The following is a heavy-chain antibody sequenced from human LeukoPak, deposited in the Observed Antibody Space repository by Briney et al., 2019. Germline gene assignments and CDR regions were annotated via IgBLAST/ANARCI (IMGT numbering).Heavy chain of an antibody. CDR1: GGSISSSGYF. Sequence: SETLSLTCTVSGGSISSSGYFWGWIRQPPGKGLEWIGSIYYTGSTYYNPSLKSRVTISIDTSKNQFSLRLSSVTAADTAVYYCARGRTRLGYCSSTSCSKDWFDPWGQGTLVTVSS. CDR2: IYYTGST. D-gene: IGHD2-2*01. CDR3: ARGRTRLGYCSSTSCSKDWFDP. V-gene: IGHV4-39*01. J-gene: IGHJ5*02.